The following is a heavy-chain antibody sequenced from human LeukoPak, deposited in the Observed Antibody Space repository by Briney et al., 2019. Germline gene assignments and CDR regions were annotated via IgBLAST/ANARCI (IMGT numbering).Heavy chain of an antibody. Sequence: SETLSLTCTVSGGSISSSSYYWGWIRQPPGTGLEWIGSIYYSGSTYYNPSLKSRVTISVDTSKNQFSLKLSSVTAADTAVYYCARHAIPYYYDSSGYTHFDYWGQGTLVTVSS. CDR2: IYYSGST. CDR3: ARHAIPYYYDSSGYTHFDY. CDR1: GGSISSSSYY. V-gene: IGHV4-39*01. D-gene: IGHD3-22*01. J-gene: IGHJ4*02.